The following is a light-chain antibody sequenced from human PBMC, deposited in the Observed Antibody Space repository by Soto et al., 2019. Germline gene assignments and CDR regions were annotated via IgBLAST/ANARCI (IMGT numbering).Light chain of an antibody. CDR2: EGS. Sequence: QSALTQPASVSGSPGQSITISCTGTNSDVGSYNLVSWYQQHPGKAPKLMIFEGSQRPSGVSNLFSGSKSGNTASLTISGLQAEDEADYYCCSYAGSVTFYVFGTGTKLTVL. CDR3: CSYAGSVTFYV. CDR1: NSDVGSYNL. J-gene: IGLJ1*01. V-gene: IGLV2-23*01.